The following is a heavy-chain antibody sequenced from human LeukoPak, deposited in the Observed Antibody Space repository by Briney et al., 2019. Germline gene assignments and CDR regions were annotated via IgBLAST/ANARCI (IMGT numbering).Heavy chain of an antibody. Sequence: NTSETLSLTCTVSGGSISSYYRSWIRQPPGKGLEWIGYIYYSGSTNYNPSLKSRVTISVDTSKNQFSLKLSSVTAADTAVYYCARRKTEAAGTSVYYYGMDVWGQGTTVTVSS. D-gene: IGHD6-13*01. CDR3: ARRKTEAAGTSVYYYGMDV. CDR1: GGSISSYY. V-gene: IGHV4-59*08. CDR2: IYYSGST. J-gene: IGHJ6*02.